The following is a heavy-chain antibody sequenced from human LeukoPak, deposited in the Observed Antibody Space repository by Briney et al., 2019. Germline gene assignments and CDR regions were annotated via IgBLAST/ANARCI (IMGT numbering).Heavy chain of an antibody. J-gene: IGHJ4*02. Sequence: SSETLSLTCAVYGGSFSDYYWSWIRQPPGKGLEWIGEINHSGSTNYNPSLKSRVTISVDTSKNQFSLKLSSVTAADTAVYYCARWNILTAFDYWGQGTQVTVSS. CDR2: INHSGST. CDR1: GGSFSDYY. V-gene: IGHV4-34*01. CDR3: ARWNILTAFDY. D-gene: IGHD2/OR15-2a*01.